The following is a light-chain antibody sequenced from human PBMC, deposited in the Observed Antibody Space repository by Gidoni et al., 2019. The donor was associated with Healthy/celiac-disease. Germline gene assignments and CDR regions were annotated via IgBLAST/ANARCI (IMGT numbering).Light chain of an antibody. CDR2: EVS. Sequence: QSALTQPASVSGSPGQSITISCTGTSSDVGSYNLVSWYQQHPGKAPKLMIYEVSKRPSGVSNRFSGSKSGNTAPLTISGLQAEDEADYYCCSYAGSSTPVFGGGTKLTVL. CDR3: CSYAGSSTPV. J-gene: IGLJ3*02. V-gene: IGLV2-23*02. CDR1: SSDVGSYNL.